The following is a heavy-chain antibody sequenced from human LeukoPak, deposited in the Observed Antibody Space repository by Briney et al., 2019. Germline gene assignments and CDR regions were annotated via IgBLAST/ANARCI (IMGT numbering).Heavy chain of an antibody. V-gene: IGHV6-1*01. CDR1: GDSVSINSAA. CDR2: TYQRSKWYN. J-gene: IGHJ4*02. D-gene: IGHD6-19*01. CDR3: ARSPSPYSSGWYFDY. Sequence: SQTLSLTCAISGDSVSINSAAWNWIRRSPSRGLEWLGRTYQRSKWYNDYAVSVKSRITINPDISKNQFSLQLNSVTPEDTAVYYCARSPSPYSSGWYFDYWGQGTLVTVSS.